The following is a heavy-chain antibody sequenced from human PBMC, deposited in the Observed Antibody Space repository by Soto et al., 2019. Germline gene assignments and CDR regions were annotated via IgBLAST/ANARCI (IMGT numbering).Heavy chain of an antibody. J-gene: IGHJ4*02. V-gene: IGHV1-3*01. CDR3: ARDMGFGLSDY. CDR2: INAGNGDT. D-gene: IGHD3-10*01. CDR1: GYTFTSYA. Sequence: ASVKFSCKASGYTFTSYAMHWVRQAPGQMLECMVWINAGNGDTKYXXKFQARVXXTRDTSASTAXMQLSXLRSQDTLVYYCARDMGFGLSDYWGQGTLVTDSS.